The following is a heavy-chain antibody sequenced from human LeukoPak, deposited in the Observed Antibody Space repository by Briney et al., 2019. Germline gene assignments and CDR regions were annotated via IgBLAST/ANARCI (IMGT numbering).Heavy chain of an antibody. J-gene: IGHJ4*02. CDR1: GYSFTSYW. CDR3: ARQDDFWSGTPFDY. V-gene: IGHV5-51*01. CDR2: IYPGDSDT. Sequence: GESLKISCKCSGYSFTSYWLDGVREMPGKGLDFMGIIYPGDSDTRYRPSFQGQVTISADQSISTAYLQWSSLKASDTAMYYCARQDDFWSGTPFDYWGQGTLVTVSS. D-gene: IGHD3-3*01.